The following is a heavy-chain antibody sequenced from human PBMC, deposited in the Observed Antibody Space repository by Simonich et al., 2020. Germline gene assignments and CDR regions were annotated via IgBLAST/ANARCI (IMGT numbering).Heavy chain of an antibody. Sequence: EVQLVQSGAEVKKPGESLTISCKGSGYSFTSYWIGWVRQMPGKGLEWLGVIYTVDSDTRYSPSFQGQVTISADKSISTAYLQWSSLKASDTAMYYCVRKGNRSDYFDYWGQGTLVTVSS. CDR3: VRKGNRSDYFDY. D-gene: IGHD3-3*01. CDR1: GYSFTSYW. J-gene: IGHJ4*02. V-gene: IGHV5-51*03. CDR2: IYTVDSDT.